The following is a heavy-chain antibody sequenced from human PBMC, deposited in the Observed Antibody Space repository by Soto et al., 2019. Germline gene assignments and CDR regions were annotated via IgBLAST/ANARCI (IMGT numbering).Heavy chain of an antibody. V-gene: IGHV3-7*03. J-gene: IGHJ4*02. CDR2: ISPEGSEK. CDR1: GFICSDYW. Sequence: EVQLVESGGGLVQPGGSLRLSCAVSGFICSDYWMTWVRQAPGKGLEWVATISPEGSEKYYVDSLKGRFTISRDNAKNSLYLQMISLRAEDTALYYCARARIDYWGRGTLITVSS. CDR3: ARARIDY.